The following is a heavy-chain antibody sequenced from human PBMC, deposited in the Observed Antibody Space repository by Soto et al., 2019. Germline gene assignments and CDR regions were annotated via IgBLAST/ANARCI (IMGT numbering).Heavy chain of an antibody. V-gene: IGHV3-30*18. CDR1: GFTFSGYG. J-gene: IGHJ4*02. CDR3: AKEDPSRRYSPAY. CDR2: ISYYGTNE. D-gene: IGHD1-1*01. Sequence: WGSLRLSCEASGFTFSGYGMHWVRQAPGKGLEWVAVISYYGTNEYYEDSVKGRFTISRDNSKNTLYLQMNSLRIEDTAVYFCAKEDPSRRYSPAYWGQGYQVTVFS.